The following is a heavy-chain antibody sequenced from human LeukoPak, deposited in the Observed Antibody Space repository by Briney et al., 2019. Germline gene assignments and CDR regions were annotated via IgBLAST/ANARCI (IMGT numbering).Heavy chain of an antibody. J-gene: IGHJ3*02. Sequence: GGSLRLSCAASGFSFSDYYMIWIRQAPGRGLEYVSYIHSHGSSIHYADSVKGRFTISRDNANNSLFLQMNSLRAEDTAVYYCARDSSHTYCSSTSCSTHDAFDIWGQGTLVTVSS. CDR1: GFSFSDYY. CDR3: ARDSSHTYCSSTSCSTHDAFDI. V-gene: IGHV3-11*01. CDR2: IHSHGSSI. D-gene: IGHD2-2*01.